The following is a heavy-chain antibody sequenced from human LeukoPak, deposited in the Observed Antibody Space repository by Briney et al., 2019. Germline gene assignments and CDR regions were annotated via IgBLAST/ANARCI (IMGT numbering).Heavy chain of an antibody. J-gene: IGHJ6*03. D-gene: IGHD6-6*01. CDR1: GGPISSSSYY. V-gene: IGHV4-39*01. CDR3: ASQRRGGSSYYMDV. Sequence: SETLSLTCTVSGGPISSSSYYWGWIRQPPGKGLEWIGSIYYTGSTYYNSSLKSRVTISVDTSRNQFSLMLSSVTAADMAVYYCASQRRGGSSYYMDVWGKGTTVTVAS. CDR2: IYYTGST.